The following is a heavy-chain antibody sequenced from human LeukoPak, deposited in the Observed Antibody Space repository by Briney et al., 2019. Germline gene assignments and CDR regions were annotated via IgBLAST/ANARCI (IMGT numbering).Heavy chain of an antibody. Sequence: PGGSLRLSCAASGFTFSNYWMSWVRQAPGKGLEWVANIKQDGSEKYYVDSVKGRFTISRDNAEQSLYLRMNSLRAEDTAVYYCSKTTVAKFDLWGRGTLVSVSS. J-gene: IGHJ2*01. CDR1: GFTFSNYW. CDR3: SKTTVAKFDL. D-gene: IGHD4-23*01. CDR2: IKQDGSEK. V-gene: IGHV3-7*01.